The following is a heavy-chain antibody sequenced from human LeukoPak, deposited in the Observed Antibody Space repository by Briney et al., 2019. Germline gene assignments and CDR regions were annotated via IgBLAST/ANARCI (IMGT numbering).Heavy chain of an antibody. CDR1: GGSISSYY. V-gene: IGHV4-59*01. Sequence: SETLSLTCTVSGGSISSYYWSWIRQPPGKGLEWIGYIYYSGSTNYNPSLKSRVTISVDTSKNRFSLKLSSVTAADTAVYYCARVDRVTMVLGPWGQGTLVTVSS. D-gene: IGHD3-10*01. CDR2: IYYSGST. J-gene: IGHJ5*02. CDR3: ARVDRVTMVLGP.